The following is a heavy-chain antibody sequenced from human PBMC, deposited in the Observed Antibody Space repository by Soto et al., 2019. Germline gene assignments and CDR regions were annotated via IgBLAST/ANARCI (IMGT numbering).Heavy chain of an antibody. Sequence: SETLSLTCTVSGGSISSYYWSWIRQPPGKGLEWIGYIYYSGSTNYNPSLKSRVTISVDTSKNQFSLKLSSVTAADTAVYFCARSDGGRDGYIRYWGQGTLVTVSS. CDR2: IYYSGST. D-gene: IGHD5-12*01. CDR3: ARSDGGRDGYIRY. J-gene: IGHJ4*02. CDR1: GGSISSYY. V-gene: IGHV4-59*01.